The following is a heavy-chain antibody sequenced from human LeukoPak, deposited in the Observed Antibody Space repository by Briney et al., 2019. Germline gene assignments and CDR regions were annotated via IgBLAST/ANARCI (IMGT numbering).Heavy chain of an antibody. CDR3: ARSSAGTGYCSGGSCYRPLDY. CDR1: GGSFIGYY. D-gene: IGHD2-15*01. Sequence: SETLSLTCAVYGGSFIGYYWSWIRQPPGKGLEWIGEINHSGSTNYNPSLKSRVTISVDTSKNQFSLKLSSVTAADTAVYYCARSSAGTGYCSGGSCYRPLDYWGQGTLVTVSS. V-gene: IGHV4-34*01. J-gene: IGHJ4*02. CDR2: INHSGST.